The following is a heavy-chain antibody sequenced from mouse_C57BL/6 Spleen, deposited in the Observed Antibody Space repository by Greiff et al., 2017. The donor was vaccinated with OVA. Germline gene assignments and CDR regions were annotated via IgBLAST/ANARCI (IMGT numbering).Heavy chain of an antibody. D-gene: IGHD1-1*01. CDR1: GYTFTDYE. J-gene: IGHJ2*01. V-gene: IGHV1-15*01. Sequence: QVQLKEPGAELVRPGASVTLSCKASGYTFTDYEMHWVKQTPVHGLEWIGAIDPETGGTAYNQKFKGKAILTADKSSSTAYMELRSLTSEDSAVYYCTRGITKDDFDYWGKGTTLTVSS. CDR3: TRGITKDDFDY. CDR2: IDPETGGT.